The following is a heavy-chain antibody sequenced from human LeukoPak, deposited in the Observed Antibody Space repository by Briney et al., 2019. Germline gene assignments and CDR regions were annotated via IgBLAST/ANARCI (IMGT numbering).Heavy chain of an antibody. CDR3: ATEAPLRSSSCRPRTCEH. Sequence: SETLSLTCTVSGYSISSGYYWGWIRQPPGKGLEWIGSIYHSGSTYYNPSLKSRVTISVDTSKNQFSLKLSSVTAADTAVYYCATEAPLRSSSCRPRTCEHWGQGTLVTVSS. CDR1: GYSISSGYY. V-gene: IGHV4-38-2*02. J-gene: IGHJ1*01. D-gene: IGHD6-13*01. CDR2: IYHSGST.